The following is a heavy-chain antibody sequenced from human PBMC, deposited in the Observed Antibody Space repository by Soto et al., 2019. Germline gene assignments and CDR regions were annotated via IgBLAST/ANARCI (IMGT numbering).Heavy chain of an antibody. Sequence: GGSLRLSCVASGFTFSNYWMSWVRQAPGKGLEWVANMKKDGSQKYYVDSVKGRFTISRDNARNSLYLQMNSLRVEDTAVYYCARDWFEAGGQGTLVTVSS. CDR2: MKKDGSQK. CDR1: GFTFSNYW. J-gene: IGHJ5*02. V-gene: IGHV3-7*01. CDR3: ARDWFEA.